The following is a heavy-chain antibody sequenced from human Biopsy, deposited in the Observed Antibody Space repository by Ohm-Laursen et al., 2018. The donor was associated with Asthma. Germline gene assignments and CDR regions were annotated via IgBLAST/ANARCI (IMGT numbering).Heavy chain of an antibody. V-gene: IGHV3-7*01. J-gene: IGHJ1*01. Sequence: SLRLSCSASGFTFGDYCMSWVRQVPGQGLEWVANIKHDGSEKNHVDSLKGRFTTSRDNAKNLLFLQMNSLRAEDTAVYYCARTFHLWSPYHAEHYQLWGQGTLVTVPS. CDR2: IKHDGSEK. CDR1: GFTFGDYC. CDR3: ARTFHLWSPYHAEHYQL. D-gene: IGHD3-3*01.